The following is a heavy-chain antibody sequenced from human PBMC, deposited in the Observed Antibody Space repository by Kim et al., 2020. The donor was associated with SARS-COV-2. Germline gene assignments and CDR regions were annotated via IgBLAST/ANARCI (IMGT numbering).Heavy chain of an antibody. CDR2: INPSGGST. Sequence: ASVKVSCKASGYTFTSYYMHWVRQAPGQGLEWMGIINPSGGSTSYAQKFQGRVTMTRDTSTSTVYMELSSLISEDTAVYYCARMETSSIAARGWQAFDIWGPGTMVPGSS. D-gene: IGHD6-6*01. CDR3: ARMETSSIAARGWQAFDI. V-gene: IGHV1-46*01. CDR1: GYTFTSYY. J-gene: IGHJ3*02.